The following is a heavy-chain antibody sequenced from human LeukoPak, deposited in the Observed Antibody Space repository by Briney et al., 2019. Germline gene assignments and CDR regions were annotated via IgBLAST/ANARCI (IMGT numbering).Heavy chain of an antibody. CDR2: ISGSGGST. CDR3: AKEVPVPQQLAHFDY. CDR1: RFTFSSYA. J-gene: IGHJ4*02. V-gene: IGHV3-23*01. D-gene: IGHD6-13*01. Sequence: GGSLRLSCAASRFTFSSYAMSWVRQAPGKGLEWVSAISGSGGSTYYADSVKGRFTISRDNSKNTLYLQMNSLGAEDTAVYYCAKEVPVPQQLAHFDYWGQGTLVTVSS.